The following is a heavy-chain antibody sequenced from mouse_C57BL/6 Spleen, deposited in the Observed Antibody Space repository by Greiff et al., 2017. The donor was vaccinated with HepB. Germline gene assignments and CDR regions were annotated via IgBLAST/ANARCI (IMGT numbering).Heavy chain of an antibody. V-gene: IGHV1-52*01. D-gene: IGHD1-1*01. CDR3: ARGGTTVVGSGY. CDR2: IDPSDSET. Sequence: QVQLQQPGAELVRPGSSVKLSCKASGYTFTSYWMHWVKQRPIQGLEWIGNIDPSDSETHYNQKFKDKATLTVDKSSSTAYMQLSSLTSEDSAVYYCARGGTTVVGSGYWCQGTSVTVSS. CDR1: GYTFTSYW. J-gene: IGHJ4*01.